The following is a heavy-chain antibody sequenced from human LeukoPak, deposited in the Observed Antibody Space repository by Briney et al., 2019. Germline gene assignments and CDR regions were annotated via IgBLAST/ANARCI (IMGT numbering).Heavy chain of an antibody. J-gene: IGHJ6*02. V-gene: IGHV3-30*04. CDR2: ISYDGSNK. CDR3: ARAIVVVLAAAYYYYGMDV. Sequence: QSGRSLRLSCAASGFTFSSYAMQWVRQAPGKGLEWVAVISYDGSNKYYADSVKGRFTISRDNSKNTLYLQMNSLRAEDTAVYYCARAIVVVLAAAYYYYGMDVWGQGTTVTVSS. D-gene: IGHD2-2*01. CDR1: GFTFSSYA.